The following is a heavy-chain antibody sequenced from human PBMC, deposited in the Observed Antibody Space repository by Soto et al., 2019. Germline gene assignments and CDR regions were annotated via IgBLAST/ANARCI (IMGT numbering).Heavy chain of an antibody. CDR3: ARDRGSGWFNWFDP. J-gene: IGHJ5*02. D-gene: IGHD6-19*01. CDR1: GFTFSSYS. Sequence: PGGSLRLSCAASGFTFSSYSMNWVRQAPGKGLEWVSSISSSSSYIYYADSVKGRFTISRDNAKNSLYLQMNSLRAEDTAVYYCARDRGSGWFNWFDPWGQGTLVTVSS. V-gene: IGHV3-21*01. CDR2: ISSSSSYI.